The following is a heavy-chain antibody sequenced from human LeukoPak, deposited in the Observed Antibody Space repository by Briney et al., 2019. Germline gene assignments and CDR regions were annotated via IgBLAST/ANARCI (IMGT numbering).Heavy chain of an antibody. Sequence: SETLSLTCTVSGGSISTYYWSWIRQPPGKGLEWIGYIYHSGSTYYNPSLKSRVTISVDRSKNQFSLKLSSVTAADTAVYYCAREGTTDDYYYYYYMDVWGKGTTVTVSS. CDR3: AREGTTDDYYYYYYMDV. D-gene: IGHD4-11*01. V-gene: IGHV4-59*12. CDR2: IYHSGST. CDR1: GGSISTYY. J-gene: IGHJ6*03.